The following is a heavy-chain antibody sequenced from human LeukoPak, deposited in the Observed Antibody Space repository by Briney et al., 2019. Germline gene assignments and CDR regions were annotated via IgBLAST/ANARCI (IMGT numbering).Heavy chain of an antibody. CDR1: GGSFSGYY. V-gene: IGHV4-34*01. D-gene: IGHD5-24*01. Sequence: SETLSLTCAVYGGSFSGYYWSWIRKPPGKGLEWIGEINHSGSTNYNPSLKSRVTISVDTSKNKFSLKLSSVPAADTAVYYCARGRSDGYNYYYYYYMDIWGKGTTATVSS. CDR3: ARGRSDGYNYYYYYYMDI. J-gene: IGHJ6*03. CDR2: INHSGST.